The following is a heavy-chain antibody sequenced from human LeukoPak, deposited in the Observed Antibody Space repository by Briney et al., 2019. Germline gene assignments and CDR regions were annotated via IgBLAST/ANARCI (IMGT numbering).Heavy chain of an antibody. CDR3: ASEIIFGSFDY. Sequence: GRSLRLSCAASGFTFSSYAMHWVRQAPGKGLEWVAVISYDGSNKYYADSVKGRFTISRDNSKNTLYLRMNSLRAEDTAVYYCASEIIFGSFDYWGQGTLVTVAS. D-gene: IGHD3-3*01. CDR2: ISYDGSNK. J-gene: IGHJ4*02. CDR1: GFTFSSYA. V-gene: IGHV3-30*04.